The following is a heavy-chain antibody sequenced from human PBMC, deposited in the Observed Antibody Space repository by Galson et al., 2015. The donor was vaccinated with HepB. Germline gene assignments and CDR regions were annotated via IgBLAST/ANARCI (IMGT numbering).Heavy chain of an antibody. V-gene: IGHV3-23*01. CDR3: AKVRYRGCGGDCSEYYFDY. CDR2: ISGSGGST. Sequence: SLRLSCAASGFTFSSYAMSWVRQAPGKGLEWVSAISGSGGSTYYADSVKGRFTISRDNSKNTLYLQMNSLRAEDTAVYYCAKVRYRGCGGDCSEYYFDYWGQGTLVTVSS. CDR1: GFTFSSYA. D-gene: IGHD2-21*02. J-gene: IGHJ4*02.